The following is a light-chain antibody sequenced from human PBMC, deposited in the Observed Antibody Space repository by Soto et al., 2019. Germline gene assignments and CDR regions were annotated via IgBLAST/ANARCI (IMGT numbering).Light chain of an antibody. J-gene: IGKJ1*01. CDR1: QTVTTD. Sequence: EIVMTQSPGTLSLSPWEIATLSCRASQTVTTDLAWYQQKPGQAPRLVIHGASTRATDFPARFSGSGSGTEFTLTISSLQSEDIAVYYCHQYYTWPRTFGQGTKVDI. CDR3: HQYYTWPRT. V-gene: IGKV3-15*01. CDR2: GAS.